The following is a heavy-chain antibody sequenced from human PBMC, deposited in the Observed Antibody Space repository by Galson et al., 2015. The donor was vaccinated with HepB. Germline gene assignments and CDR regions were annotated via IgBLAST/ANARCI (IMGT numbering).Heavy chain of an antibody. CDR3: ARDRSAPSGFDY. V-gene: IGHV3-33*01. J-gene: IGHJ4*02. CDR1: GFTFSSYG. CDR2: IWYDGSNK. Sequence: LRLSCAASGFTFSSYGMHWVRQAPGKGLEWVAVIWYDGSNKYYADSVKGRFTISRDNSKNTLYLQMNSLRAEDTAVYYCARDRSAPSGFDYWGQGTLVTVSS. D-gene: IGHD3-10*01.